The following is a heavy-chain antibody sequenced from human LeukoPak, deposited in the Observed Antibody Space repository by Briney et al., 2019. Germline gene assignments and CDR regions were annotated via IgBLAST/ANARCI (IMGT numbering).Heavy chain of an antibody. J-gene: IGHJ4*02. CDR2: ISGSGGST. Sequence: PGGSLRLSCAASGFTFSSYAMSWGRQAPGKGVEWVSAISGSGGSTYYADSAKGRFTISRDNSKNTLYLQMNSLRAEETAVYYCAKDIGGAGENWGQGTLVTVSS. V-gene: IGHV3-23*01. CDR1: GFTFSSYA. D-gene: IGHD3-16*01. CDR3: AKDIGGAGEN.